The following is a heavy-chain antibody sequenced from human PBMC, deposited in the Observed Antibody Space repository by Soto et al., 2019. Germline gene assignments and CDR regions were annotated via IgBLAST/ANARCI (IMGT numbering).Heavy chain of an antibody. V-gene: IGHV2-5*02. CDR1: GFSLNTGGVG. CDR2: IYWDDDK. Sequence: QITLKESGPTLVKPTQTLTLTCSFSGFSLNTGGVGVAWIRQPPGKALEWLGIIYWDDDKHYSPSLKTRLTITKDTATNQGVLTMTNMDPVDTTTYFCGYSVVRFFMGAKYLYGLDPWGHGTLVIVSS. J-gene: IGHJ5*02. CDR3: GYSVVRFFMGAKYLYGLDP. D-gene: IGHD2-8*01.